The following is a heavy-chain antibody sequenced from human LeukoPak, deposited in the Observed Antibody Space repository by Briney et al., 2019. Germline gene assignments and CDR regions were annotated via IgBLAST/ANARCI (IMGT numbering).Heavy chain of an antibody. D-gene: IGHD2-21*02. CDR1: GYSFTSYW. Sequence: GESLKISCKGSGYSFTSYWIGWVRQMPGKGLEWMGIIYPGDSDTRYSPPFQGQVTISADKSISTAYLQWSSLKASDTAMYYCARQAYCGGDCYSRSFDYWGQGTLVTVSS. J-gene: IGHJ4*02. CDR2: IYPGDSDT. V-gene: IGHV5-51*01. CDR3: ARQAYCGGDCYSRSFDY.